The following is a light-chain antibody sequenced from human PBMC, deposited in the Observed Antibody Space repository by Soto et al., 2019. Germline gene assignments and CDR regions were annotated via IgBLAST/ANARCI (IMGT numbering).Light chain of an antibody. CDR2: GPS. CDR1: QSISSSY. V-gene: IGKV3-20*01. J-gene: IGKJ1*01. Sequence: EIVVTQSPCTLSLSPGERATLSCRASQSISSSYLAWYQQKPGQAPRLLIYGPSSRATGIPDRFSGSGSGTDFTLTINRLEPEDFAVYYCQQYDSSPRTFGQGTKVDIK. CDR3: QQYDSSPRT.